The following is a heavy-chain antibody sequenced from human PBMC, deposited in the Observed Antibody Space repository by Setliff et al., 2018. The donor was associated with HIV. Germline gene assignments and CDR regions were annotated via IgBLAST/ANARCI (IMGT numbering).Heavy chain of an antibody. Sequence: PGGSLRLSCAASGFTSGFTFSYYWMAWVRQAPGKGLEWVANINQDGSEKYYLDSVTGRFTISRDNAKNSLSLQMNSLSAEDTAVYYCARGGDSSASDHWGQGTLVTVSS. CDR2: INQDGSEK. D-gene: IGHD6-19*01. J-gene: IGHJ4*02. CDR1: GFTFSYYW. CDR3: ARGGDSSASDH. V-gene: IGHV3-7*01.